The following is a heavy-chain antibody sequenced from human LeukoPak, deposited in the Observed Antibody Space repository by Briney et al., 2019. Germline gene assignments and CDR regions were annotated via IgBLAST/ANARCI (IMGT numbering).Heavy chain of an antibody. D-gene: IGHD2-15*01. CDR2: IDWNGGST. CDR1: GFTFNDYG. CDR3: ARSTLVVAASGTDY. J-gene: IGHJ4*02. Sequence: GGSLRLSCAASGFTFNDYGMSWVRQAPGKGLEWVSGIDWNGGSTGYADSVKGRFTISRDNAKDSLYLQMNSLRAEDTALYYCARSTLVVAASGTDYWGQGTLVTVSS. V-gene: IGHV3-20*04.